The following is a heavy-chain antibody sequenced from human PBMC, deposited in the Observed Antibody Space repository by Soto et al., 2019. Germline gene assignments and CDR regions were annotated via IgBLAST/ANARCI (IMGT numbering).Heavy chain of an antibody. CDR1: GGVFSSFA. D-gene: IGHD3-16*01. V-gene: IGHV1-69*13. CDR3: AGVDSAMITLNY. CDR2: IVPVFGST. J-gene: IGHJ4*02. Sequence: SVKVSCKASGGVFSSFAITWFRQAPGQGLEWMGGIVPVFGSTNYAQKFQARVTLTADESSSTAYMELSSLRSDDTAVYYCAGVDSAMITLNYWGQGTQVTVSS.